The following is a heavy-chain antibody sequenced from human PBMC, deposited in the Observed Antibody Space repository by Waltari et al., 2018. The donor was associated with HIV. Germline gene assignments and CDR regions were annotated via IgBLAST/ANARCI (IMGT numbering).Heavy chain of an antibody. D-gene: IGHD3-3*01. J-gene: IGHJ5*02. CDR2: TYHRSEWHH. Sequence: HVNLKQSGPGLVEASHPIFLSCVISGDSLSSDPAAWNWVRQSPAAGLQWLGRTYHRSEWHHEYSVSLKGRMVINLDPAKNQFSLHLSSVTPGDTATYYCVRDSFGFDTWGEGTLVNVPP. CDR3: VRDSFGFDT. CDR1: GDSLSSDPAA. V-gene: IGHV6-1*01.